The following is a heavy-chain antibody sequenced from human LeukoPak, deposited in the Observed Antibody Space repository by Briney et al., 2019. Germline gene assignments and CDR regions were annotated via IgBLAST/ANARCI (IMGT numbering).Heavy chain of an antibody. CDR2: MYYSGST. Sequence: KPSETLSLTCTVSGGYISSSDYYWGWIRQPPGKGLEWIGSMYYSGSTYYNPSLRSRVTISVDTSKNQFSLKLSSLTAADTAVYNCARQTVTAFPNWFDPWGQGTLVTVSS. J-gene: IGHJ5*02. CDR1: GGYISSSDYY. D-gene: IGHD2-21*02. V-gene: IGHV4-39*01. CDR3: ARQTVTAFPNWFDP.